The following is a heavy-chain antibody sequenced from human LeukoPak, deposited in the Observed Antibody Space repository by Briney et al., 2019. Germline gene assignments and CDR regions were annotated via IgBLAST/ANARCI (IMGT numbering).Heavy chain of an antibody. V-gene: IGHV4-59*08. CDR2: IHYIGST. CDR3: ARHLGGGNFANWFDL. D-gene: IGHD4-23*01. J-gene: IGHJ5*02. CDR1: GSSISTYY. Sequence: SESLSLTCTVSGSSISTYYWSWIRQPPGKGLEWVGHIHYIGSTNSNPSLKIRVTMSVDTSKNQFSLKLSAMTPAGRAVYFCARHLGGGNFANWFDLWGQGPLVSVSS.